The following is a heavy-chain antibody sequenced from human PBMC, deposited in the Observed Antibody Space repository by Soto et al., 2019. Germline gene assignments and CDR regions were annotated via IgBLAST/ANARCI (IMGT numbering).Heavy chain of an antibody. CDR1: GFTFSNYV. CDR2: ITGSGGST. J-gene: IGHJ4*02. V-gene: IGHV3-23*01. Sequence: EVQLLESGGGLVQPGGSLRHSCAASGFTFSNYVMNWVRQAPGKGLEWVSAITGSGGSTYYADSVKGRFTMSRDDPKNTLYLQMNSLRAEDTAVYYCAKIRDYYDSSGYPPYFFDYWGQGTLVTVSS. D-gene: IGHD3-22*01. CDR3: AKIRDYYDSSGYPPYFFDY.